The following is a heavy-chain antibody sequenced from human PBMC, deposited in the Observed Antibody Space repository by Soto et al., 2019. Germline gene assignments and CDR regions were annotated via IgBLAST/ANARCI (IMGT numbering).Heavy chain of an antibody. CDR3: ARGPYIFELVLDWYFDL. Sequence: QVQLVLSGAEVKKPGASVKVSCKASGYTFTSYGISWVRQAPGQGLEWMGWISAYNGNTNYAQKLQGRVTMTTDTSTSTAYMELRSLRSDDTAVYYCARGPYIFELVLDWYFDLWGRGTLVTVSS. D-gene: IGHD6-13*01. V-gene: IGHV1-18*01. J-gene: IGHJ2*01. CDR2: ISAYNGNT. CDR1: GYTFTSYG.